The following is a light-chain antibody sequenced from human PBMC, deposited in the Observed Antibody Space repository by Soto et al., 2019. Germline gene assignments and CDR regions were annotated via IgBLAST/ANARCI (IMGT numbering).Light chain of an antibody. CDR3: QQYNNWPPWT. CDR2: GAS. J-gene: IGKJ1*01. V-gene: IGKV3-15*01. Sequence: EIVMTQSPATLSVSPGARATLSCRASQSVTSNLAWYQQKPGQAHRLLIYGASTRATGIPARFSGSGSGTEFNLTISSLQSEDFAIYYCQQYNNWPPWTFGQGTKVEIK. CDR1: QSVTSN.